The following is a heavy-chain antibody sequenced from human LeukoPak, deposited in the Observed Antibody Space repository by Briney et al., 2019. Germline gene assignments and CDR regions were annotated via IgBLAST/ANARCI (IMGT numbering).Heavy chain of an antibody. J-gene: IGHJ4*02. CDR3: ATSESQTKFDF. Sequence: GESLKISCKGSGYSFTSYWIGWVRQMPGKGLEWMGIIFPGDSETIYSPSFQGQVTISADKSLSTAYLQWSSLKASDSAIYYCATSESQTKFDFWGQGTLVTASS. CDR1: GYSFTSYW. CDR2: IFPGDSET. V-gene: IGHV5-51*01. D-gene: IGHD1/OR15-1a*01.